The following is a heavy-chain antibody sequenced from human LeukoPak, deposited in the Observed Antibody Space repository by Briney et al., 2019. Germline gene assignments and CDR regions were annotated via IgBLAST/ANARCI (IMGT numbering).Heavy chain of an antibody. Sequence: KPSETLSLTCAVYGGSFSGYYWSWIRQPPGKGLEWIGEINHSGSTNYNPSLKSRVTISVDTSKNQFSLKLSSVTAADTAVYYCARPHPHYYDSSGYRILPAAFDIWGQGTMVTVSS. CDR3: ARPHPHYYDSSGYRILPAAFDI. V-gene: IGHV4-34*01. J-gene: IGHJ3*02. CDR1: GGSFSGYY. D-gene: IGHD3-22*01. CDR2: INHSGST.